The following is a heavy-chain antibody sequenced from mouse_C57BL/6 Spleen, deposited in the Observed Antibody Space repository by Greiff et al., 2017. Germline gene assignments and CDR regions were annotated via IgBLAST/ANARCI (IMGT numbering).Heavy chain of an antibody. V-gene: IGHV1-52*01. J-gene: IGHJ2*01. D-gene: IGHD1-2*01. Sequence: QVQLQQPGAELVRPGSSVTLSCKASGYTFTSYWMHWVQQRPIQGLEWIGNIDPSDSETHYNQKFKDKATLTVDKSSSTAYMQLSSLTSEDSAVYYCARGVLRLDVDYWGQGTTLTVSS. CDR2: IDPSDSET. CDR3: ARGVLRLDVDY. CDR1: GYTFTSYW.